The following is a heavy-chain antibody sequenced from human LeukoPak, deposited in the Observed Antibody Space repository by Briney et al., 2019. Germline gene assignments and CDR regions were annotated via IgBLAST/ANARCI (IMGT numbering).Heavy chain of an antibody. J-gene: IGHJ6*03. V-gene: IGHV4-34*01. CDR2: INHSGST. Sequence: SETLSLTCAIYGGSFSGYYWSWIRQPPGKGLEWIGEINHSGSTNYNPSLKSRVTISVDTSKNQLSLKLSSVTAADTAVYYCARLMAKGAPRPVGYMDVWGKGTTVTVSS. CDR1: GGSFSGYY. D-gene: IGHD1-26*01. CDR3: ARLMAKGAPRPVGYMDV.